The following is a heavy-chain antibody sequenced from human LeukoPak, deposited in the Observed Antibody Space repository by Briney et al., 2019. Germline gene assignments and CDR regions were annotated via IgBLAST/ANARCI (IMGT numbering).Heavy chain of an antibody. CDR2: INPNSGGT. CDR3: ARYVMGLDF. Sequence: AASVKLSCTASGYTFTGYYVHRVRQAPGPGLGWLGWINPNSGGTNYAQTFQGRVTMTRDTSISTAYMELSRLRADDSAVYYCARYVMGLDFWGQGTLVTVSS. D-gene: IGHD2-8*01. CDR1: GYTFTGYY. V-gene: IGHV1-2*02. J-gene: IGHJ4*02.